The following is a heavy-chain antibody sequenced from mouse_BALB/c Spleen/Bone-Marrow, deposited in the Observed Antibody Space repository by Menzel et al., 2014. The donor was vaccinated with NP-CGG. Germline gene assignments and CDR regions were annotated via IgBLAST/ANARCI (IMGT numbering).Heavy chain of an antibody. CDR2: ISSGSSTF. V-gene: IGHV5-17*02. CDR3: ARSPYDYAAMDY. J-gene: IGHJ4*01. Sequence: DVKLVESGGGLVQPGGSRKLSCAASGFTFSSFGMHWVRQAPEKGLEWVAYISSGSSTFYYADTVKGRFTISRDNPKNTLFLQMTSLRSEDTAMYYCARSPYDYAAMDYWGQGTSVTVSS. D-gene: IGHD2-4*01. CDR1: GFTFSSFG.